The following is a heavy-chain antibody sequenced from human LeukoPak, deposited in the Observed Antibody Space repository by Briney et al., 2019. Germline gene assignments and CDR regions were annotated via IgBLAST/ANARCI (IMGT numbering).Heavy chain of an antibody. Sequence: PGGSLRLSCATSTFTFNTYGLHWVRQAPGKGLEWVSGISGSGGRTYYADSVKGRFTISRDNSNHMLYLQMNSLIAEDTAIYYCAKDDDWLRFEHWGRGTPVSVSS. D-gene: IGHD5-12*01. CDR3: AKDDDWLRFEH. CDR1: TFTFNTYG. V-gene: IGHV3-23*01. CDR2: ISGSGGRT. J-gene: IGHJ4*02.